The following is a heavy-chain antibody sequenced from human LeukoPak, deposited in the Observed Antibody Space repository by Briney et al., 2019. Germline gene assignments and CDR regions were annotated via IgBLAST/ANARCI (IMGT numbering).Heavy chain of an antibody. Sequence: SETLSLTCTVSGGSISPYYWSFIRQPAGKGLEWIGRISTSGSSNYNPSLKSRVTISVDTSKNQFSLKLSSVTAADTAVYYCARVSSSGWSFDYWGQGTLVTVSS. CDR2: ISTSGSS. CDR3: ARVSSSGWSFDY. D-gene: IGHD6-19*01. J-gene: IGHJ4*02. V-gene: IGHV4-4*07. CDR1: GGSISPYY.